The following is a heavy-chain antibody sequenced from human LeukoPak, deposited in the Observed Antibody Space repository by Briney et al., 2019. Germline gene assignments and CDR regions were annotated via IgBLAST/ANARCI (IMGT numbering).Heavy chain of an antibody. CDR3: ARGYDSTPGWFDP. Sequence: PSETLSLTCAVYGGSFSGYYWVWIRQPPGKGLEWIGNFYYTGSTNYNPSLKSRVTISVDTSKNQFSLKLSSVTAADTAVYYCARGYDSTPGWFDPWGQGTLVTVSS. D-gene: IGHD3-22*01. CDR1: GGSFSGYY. V-gene: IGHV4-34*01. CDR2: FYYTGST. J-gene: IGHJ5*02.